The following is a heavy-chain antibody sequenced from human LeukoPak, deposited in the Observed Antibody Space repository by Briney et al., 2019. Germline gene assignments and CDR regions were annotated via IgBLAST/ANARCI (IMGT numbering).Heavy chain of an antibody. J-gene: IGHJ4*02. CDR3: ARGTAYYDFWSGYYSTQTFDY. D-gene: IGHD3-3*01. Sequence: ASVKVSCKASGYTFFGYYMHWVRQAPGQGLEWMGWINPNSGGTNYAQKFQGRVTMTRDTSISTAYMELSRLRSDDTAVYYCARGTAYYDFWSGYYSTQTFDYWGQGTLVTVSS. V-gene: IGHV1-2*02. CDR2: INPNSGGT. CDR1: GYTFFGYY.